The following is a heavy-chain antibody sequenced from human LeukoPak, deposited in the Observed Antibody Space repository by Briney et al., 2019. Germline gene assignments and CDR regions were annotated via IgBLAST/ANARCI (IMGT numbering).Heavy chain of an antibody. CDR3: ARGTYYYDSEGNDY. V-gene: IGHV3-23*01. Sequence: PGGSLRLSCATSGFTFSNYWMTWVRQAPGKGLEWVSGIRSGGSRTEYADSVKGRFTISRDDYKNTLYLQMNSLRAEDTAVYYCARGTYYYDSEGNDYWGQGTLVTVSS. J-gene: IGHJ4*02. CDR2: IRSGGSRT. D-gene: IGHD3-22*01. CDR1: GFTFSNYW.